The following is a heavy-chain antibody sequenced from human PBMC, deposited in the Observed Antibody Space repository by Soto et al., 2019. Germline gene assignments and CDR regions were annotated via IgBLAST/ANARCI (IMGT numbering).Heavy chain of an antibody. Sequence: ASVKVSCKASGYTFASCDISWVRQATGQGLEWMGWMNPNSGNTGYAQKFQGRVTMTRNTSISTAYMELSSLRSEDTAVYYCARGWFGELLSGFDPWGQGTLVTVSS. D-gene: IGHD3-10*01. V-gene: IGHV1-8*01. CDR1: GYTFASCD. CDR2: MNPNSGNT. J-gene: IGHJ5*02. CDR3: ARGWFGELLSGFDP.